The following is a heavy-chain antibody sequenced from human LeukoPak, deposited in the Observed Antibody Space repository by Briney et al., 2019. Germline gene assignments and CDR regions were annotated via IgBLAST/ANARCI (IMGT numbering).Heavy chain of an antibody. Sequence: VASVNVSCKASGFTFTSYDINWVRQASGQGLEWMGWMNPNNGNTGYAQKFQGRVTMTRDTSISTAYMELRGLRSEDTAVYYCVRDGEGAAISVNYWFDPWGQGTLVTVTS. D-gene: IGHD2-2*02. CDR1: GFTFTSYD. J-gene: IGHJ5*02. V-gene: IGHV1-8*01. CDR3: VRDGEGAAISVNYWFDP. CDR2: MNPNNGNT.